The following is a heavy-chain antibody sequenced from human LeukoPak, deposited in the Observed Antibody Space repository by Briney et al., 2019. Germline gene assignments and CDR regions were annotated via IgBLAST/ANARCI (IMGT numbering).Heavy chain of an antibody. J-gene: IGHJ4*02. CDR2: IKQDGSEK. CDR3: AKGGGSGSYLGSSFDY. Sequence: GGSLRLSCAASRFTFSHYWMSWVRQAPGKGLEWVANIKQDGSEKYYADSVKGRFTISRDNAKNSLYLQMNSLRAEDTALYYCAKGGGSGSYLGSSFDYWGQGTLVTVSS. V-gene: IGHV3-7*03. D-gene: IGHD3-10*01. CDR1: RFTFSHYW.